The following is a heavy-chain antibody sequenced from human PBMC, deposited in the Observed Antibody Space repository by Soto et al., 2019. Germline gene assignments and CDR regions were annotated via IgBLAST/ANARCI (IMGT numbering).Heavy chain of an antibody. CDR1: GFTFGDYA. CDR2: IRSKAYGGTT. V-gene: IGHV3-49*05. Sequence: KPGGSLRLSCTASGFTFGDYAMSWFRQAPGKGLEWVGFIRSKAYGGTTEYAASVKGRFTISRDDPKSIAYLQMNSLKTEDTAVYYCTSPTIFEGPDDAFDIWGQGTMVTVSS. J-gene: IGHJ3*02. D-gene: IGHD3-3*01. CDR3: TSPTIFEGPDDAFDI.